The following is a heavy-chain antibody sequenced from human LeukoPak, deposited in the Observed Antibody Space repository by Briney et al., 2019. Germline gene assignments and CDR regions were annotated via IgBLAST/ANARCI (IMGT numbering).Heavy chain of an antibody. CDR1: GFTFSSYS. V-gene: IGHV3-48*04. D-gene: IGHD2-2*02. CDR3: ARDHCSSNDCYTIYYYYYMDV. Sequence: GGSLRLSCAASGFTFSSYSMNWVRQAPGKGLEWVSYISSSSSTIYYADSVKGRFTISRDNAKSSLYLQVNSLGVEDTAVYYCARDHCSSNDCYTIYYYYYMDVWGKGTTVTVSS. CDR2: ISSSSSTI. J-gene: IGHJ6*03.